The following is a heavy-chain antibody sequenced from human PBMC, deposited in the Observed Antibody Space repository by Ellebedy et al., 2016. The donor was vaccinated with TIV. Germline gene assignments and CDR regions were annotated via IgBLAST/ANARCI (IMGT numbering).Heavy chain of an antibody. V-gene: IGHV3-30*03. CDR2: ISYDANNK. J-gene: IGHJ3*02. Sequence: GESLKISCAASGFTFSCYDMHWVRQAPGKGLERVALISYDANNKYYADPVKGRFTISRENAKDSLFLQMDSLGVWDTALYSGARLGRTVQSFDIWGQGTTVVVAS. CDR3: ARLGRTVQSFDI. CDR1: GFTFSCYD. D-gene: IGHD1-1*01.